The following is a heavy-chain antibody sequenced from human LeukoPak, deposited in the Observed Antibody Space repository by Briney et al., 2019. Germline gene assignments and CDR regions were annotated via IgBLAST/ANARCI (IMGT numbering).Heavy chain of an antibody. CDR3: ARGRPVGLFQH. J-gene: IGHJ1*01. V-gene: IGHV4-39*07. D-gene: IGHD4-23*01. Sequence: PSETLSLTCTVSAGSVSNGPYYWGWIRQPPGKGLEWIGTFYYSGSTDYNPSLKSRVTISVDTSKNQFSLKLSSVTAADTAVYYCARGRPVGLFQHWGQGTLVTVSS. CDR1: AGSVSNGPYY. CDR2: FYYSGST.